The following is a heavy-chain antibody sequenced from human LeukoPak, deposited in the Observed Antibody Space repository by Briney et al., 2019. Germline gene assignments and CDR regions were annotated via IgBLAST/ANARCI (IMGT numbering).Heavy chain of an antibody. CDR1: GGSISSYY. CDR2: IYYSGST. Sequence: SETLSVTCTVSGGSISSYYWSWIRQPPEKGLEWIGYIYYSGSTNYNPPLKSRVTISVDTSKNQFSLKLSSVTAADTAVYYCAGHRYYYGSGSYPWGQGTLVTVSS. CDR3: AGHRYYYGSGSYP. V-gene: IGHV4-59*01. J-gene: IGHJ5*02. D-gene: IGHD3-10*01.